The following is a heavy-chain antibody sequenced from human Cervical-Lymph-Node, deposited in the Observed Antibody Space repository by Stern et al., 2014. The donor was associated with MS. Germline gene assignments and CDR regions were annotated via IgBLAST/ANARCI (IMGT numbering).Heavy chain of an antibody. D-gene: IGHD3-9*01. CDR2: IVPMFGKA. CDR3: AGPRYNS. Sequence: VQLLESGAEVKKPGSSVKVSCKASGDTFISYAITWVRQAPGQGLEWMGDIVPMFGKANYAQKFQDRVTITADKSTSTAYMEVNSLNSEDAAVYYCAGPRYNSWGQGTQVIVSS. V-gene: IGHV1-69*06. CDR1: GDTFISYA. J-gene: IGHJ4*02.